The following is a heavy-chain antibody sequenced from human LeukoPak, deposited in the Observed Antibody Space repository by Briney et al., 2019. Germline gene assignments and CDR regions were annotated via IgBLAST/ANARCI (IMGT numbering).Heavy chain of an antibody. J-gene: IGHJ4*02. CDR2: IDANNGRT. CDR1: GYTFSNNA. Sequence: GASVKVSCKASGYTFSNNAIQWVRQGPGKRLEWVGWIDANNGRTKYSQNFQGRLTITRDSSASTAYMELTSLRSEDTALYFCARGRWTATATTYYLDSWGQGTLVTVSS. CDR3: ARGRWTATATTYYLDS. V-gene: IGHV1-3*01. D-gene: IGHD2-21*02.